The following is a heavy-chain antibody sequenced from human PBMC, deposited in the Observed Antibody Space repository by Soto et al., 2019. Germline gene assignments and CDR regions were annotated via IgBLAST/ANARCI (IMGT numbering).Heavy chain of an antibody. CDR2: IKSKIDGGTT. CDR1: GFTFTNAW. J-gene: IGHJ4*01. Sequence: GGSLRLSCAASGFTFTNAWINWVRQAPGKGLEWVGRIKSKIDGGTTDFAAPVKGRCAISRDDSKNRVYVQMNSLKTEDTARYYCTKDSYITIVLVRFDYGGHETLVTVSS. V-gene: IGHV3-15*07. D-gene: IGHD6-6*01. CDR3: TKDSYITIVLVRFDY.